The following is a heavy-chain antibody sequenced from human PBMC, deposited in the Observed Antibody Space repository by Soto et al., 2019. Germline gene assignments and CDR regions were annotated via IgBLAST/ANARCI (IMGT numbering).Heavy chain of an antibody. V-gene: IGHV3-43*01. CDR2: ISWDGGST. J-gene: IGHJ6*02. Sequence: LRLSCAASGFTFDDYTMHWVRQAPGKGLEWVSLISWDGGSTYYADSVKGRFTISRDNSKNSLYLQMNSLRTEDTALYYCAKDISKRIAVAGPYYYYYYGMDVWGQGTTVTVSS. CDR1: GFTFDDYT. CDR3: AKDISKRIAVAGPYYYYYYGMDV. D-gene: IGHD6-19*01.